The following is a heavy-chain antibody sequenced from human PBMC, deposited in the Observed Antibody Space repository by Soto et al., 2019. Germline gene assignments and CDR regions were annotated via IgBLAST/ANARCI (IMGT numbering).Heavy chain of an antibody. J-gene: IGHJ6*03. Sequence: QVQLQESGPGLVKPSQTLFLTCTVSGGSISSGGYYWSWFRQHPGKGLERIGYIYYSRSTYYNPSLKCRVTITVDTVKYKCTLQLSSVTAGDTAMYYCDRVRNFGVVVYFDYMDVWGKGTTVTVSS. CDR2: IYYSRST. V-gene: IGHV4-31*03. CDR3: DRVRNFGVVVYFDYMDV. CDR1: GGSISSGGYY. D-gene: IGHD3-3*01.